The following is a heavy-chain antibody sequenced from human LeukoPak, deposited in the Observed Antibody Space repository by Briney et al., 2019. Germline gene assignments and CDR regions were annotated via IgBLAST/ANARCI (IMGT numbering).Heavy chain of an antibody. D-gene: IGHD3-3*01. V-gene: IGHV3-66*02. J-gene: IGHJ4*02. CDR3: ARALYDFWSGYTLDY. CDR2: IYSGCST. Sequence: GGSLRLSCAASGFTVSSNYMSWVREAPGKGVEWASVIYSGCSTYYASSVKGRFTISRDNSKNTLYLQMNSLRAEDTAVYYCARALYDFWSGYTLDYWGQGTLVTVSS. CDR1: GFTVSSNY.